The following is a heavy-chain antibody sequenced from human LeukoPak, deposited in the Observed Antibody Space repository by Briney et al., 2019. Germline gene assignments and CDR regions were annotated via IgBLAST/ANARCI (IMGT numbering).Heavy chain of an antibody. Sequence: GRSLRLSCAASGFTFDDYAMHWVRQAPGKGLEWVSGISWNSGSIGYADSVKGRFTISRDNAKNSLYLQMNSLRAEGMALYYCAKDVGDFWSGSGGFDYWGQGTLVTVSS. CDR3: AKDVGDFWSGSGGFDY. J-gene: IGHJ4*02. V-gene: IGHV3-9*03. D-gene: IGHD3-3*01. CDR2: ISWNSGSI. CDR1: GFTFDDYA.